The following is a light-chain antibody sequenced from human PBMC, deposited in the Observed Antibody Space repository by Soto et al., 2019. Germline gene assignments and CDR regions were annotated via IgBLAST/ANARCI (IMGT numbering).Light chain of an antibody. CDR1: SSDVGGYDY. Sequence: QSVLTQPASVSGSPGQSITISCTGTSSDVGGYDYVSWYQQHPGKAPKLMIYEVSNRPSGVSSRFSGSKSGNTSSLIISGLQAEDETDYCCSSYTSTNTLVFGGGTKLTVL. J-gene: IGLJ3*02. CDR3: SSYTSTNTLV. CDR2: EVS. V-gene: IGLV2-14*01.